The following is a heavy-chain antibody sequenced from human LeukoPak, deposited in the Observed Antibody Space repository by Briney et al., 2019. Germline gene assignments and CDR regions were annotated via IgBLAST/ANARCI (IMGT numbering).Heavy chain of an antibody. CDR2: INPSGGST. V-gene: IGHV1-46*01. Sequence: ASGKVSCKASGYTFTSYYMHWVRQAPGQGLEWMGIINPSGGSTSYAQKFQGRVTMTRDTSTSTVYMELSSLRSEDTAVYYCARALYSGSYYHWFDPWGQGTLVTVSS. CDR3: ARALYSGSYYHWFDP. J-gene: IGHJ5*02. CDR1: GYTFTSYY. D-gene: IGHD1-26*01.